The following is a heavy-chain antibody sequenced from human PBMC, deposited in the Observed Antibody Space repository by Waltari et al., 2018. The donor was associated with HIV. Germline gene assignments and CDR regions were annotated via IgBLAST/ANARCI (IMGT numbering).Heavy chain of an antibody. V-gene: IGHV1-18*01. J-gene: IGHJ5*02. D-gene: IGHD2-2*01. CDR1: GYTFTSYG. Sequence: QVKLVQSGAEVKKPGASVKVSCTASGYTFTSYGISWVRQAPGQGLEWMGWISAYNGNTNYAHKLQGRVTMTTDTSTSTATMELRRLRSDDTAVYYCARVRCSSSSCYSGWFDPWGQGTLVTVTS. CDR2: ISAYNGNT. CDR3: ARVRCSSSSCYSGWFDP.